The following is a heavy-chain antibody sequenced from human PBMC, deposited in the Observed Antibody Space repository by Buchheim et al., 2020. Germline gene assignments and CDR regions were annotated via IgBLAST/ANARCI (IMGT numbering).Heavy chain of an antibody. Sequence: QLQLQESGPGLVKPSETLSLTCTVSGGSISSRGYYWGWIRQPPGKGLERLGSIYYSGSSYYNPSLKSRVTISVNTSKNYFSLKLNSVTAADTAVYYCARLYGYNYGHADSGGQGTL. D-gene: IGHD5-18*01. CDR3: ARLYGYNYGHADS. V-gene: IGHV4-39*01. CDR1: GGSISSRGYY. CDR2: IYYSGSS. J-gene: IGHJ4*02.